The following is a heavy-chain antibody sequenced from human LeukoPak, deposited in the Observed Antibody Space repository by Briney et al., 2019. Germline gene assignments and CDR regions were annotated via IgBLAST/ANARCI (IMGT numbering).Heavy chain of an antibody. CDR1: RFIFSSSL. CDR3: ASDLVGATPTTYLDY. D-gene: IGHD1-26*01. V-gene: IGHV3-64*04. CDR2: ISGNGGST. Sequence: GGSLTLSCSASRFIFSSSLMFWVRQAPGKGLEYVAAISGNGGSTYHSDTVYGRFTISRDNSKNTLYLQLTSLRAEDTAVYYCASDLVGATPTTYLDYWGQGTLVTVSS. J-gene: IGHJ4*02.